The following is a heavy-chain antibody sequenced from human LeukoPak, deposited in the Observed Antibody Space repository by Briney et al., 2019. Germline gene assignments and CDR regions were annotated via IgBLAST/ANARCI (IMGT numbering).Heavy chain of an antibody. CDR1: GYTFTSYY. V-gene: IGHV1-46*01. J-gene: IGHJ4*02. CDR3: ASQGRNQLLFFDY. D-gene: IGHD2-2*01. CDR2: INPSGGST. Sequence: GASVKVSCKASGYTFTSYYIHWVRQAPGQGLEWMGIINPSGGSTSYAQKFQGRVTMTRDTSKNQFSLKLSSVTAADTAVYYCASQGRNQLLFFDYWGQGILVTVSS.